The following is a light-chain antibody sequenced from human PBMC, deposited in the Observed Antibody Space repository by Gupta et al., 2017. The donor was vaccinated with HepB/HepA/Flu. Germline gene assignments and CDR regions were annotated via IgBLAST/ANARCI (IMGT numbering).Light chain of an antibody. CDR3: CSYAGSSTFRV. J-gene: IGLJ3*02. CDR1: SSDVGSYNL. V-gene: IGLV2-23*02. Sequence: QSALTQPASVSGSPGQSITISCTGTSSDVGSYNLVSWYQQHPGKAPKLMIYEVSKRPSGVSNRFSGSKSGNTASLTISGLQAEDEADYDCCSYAGSSTFRVFGGGTKLT. CDR2: EVS.